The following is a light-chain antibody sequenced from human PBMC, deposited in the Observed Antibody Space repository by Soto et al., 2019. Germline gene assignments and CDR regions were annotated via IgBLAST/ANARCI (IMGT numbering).Light chain of an antibody. CDR3: QRHTSSPWT. Sequence: EFVLTQSPGTLSLSPGGRATLSCSASQTISSNFLAWYQQKPGQAPRLLIYGASSRATGIPDRFSGSGSGTDFTLTISRLEPEDFAVYYCQRHTSSPWTFGQGTKVDIK. CDR1: QTISSNF. CDR2: GAS. J-gene: IGKJ1*01. V-gene: IGKV3-20*01.